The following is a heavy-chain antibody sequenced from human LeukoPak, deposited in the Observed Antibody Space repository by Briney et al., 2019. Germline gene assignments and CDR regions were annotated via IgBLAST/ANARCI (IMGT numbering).Heavy chain of an antibody. Sequence: VASVKVSCKVSGYTLTELSMHWVRQAPGKGLEWMGGFDPEDGETIYAQKFQGRVTMAEDTSTDTAYMELSSLRSEDTAIYYCAKWRRYHLDSSGYYFEGFDIWGQGTMVTVSP. CDR3: AKWRRYHLDSSGYYFEGFDI. CDR1: GYTLTELS. CDR2: FDPEDGET. D-gene: IGHD3-22*01. J-gene: IGHJ3*02. V-gene: IGHV1-24*01.